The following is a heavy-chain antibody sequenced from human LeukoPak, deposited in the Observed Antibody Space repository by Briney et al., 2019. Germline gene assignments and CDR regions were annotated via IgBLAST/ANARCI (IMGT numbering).Heavy chain of an antibody. Sequence: ASVKVSCKASGYTFTSYGISWVRQAPGQGLERMGIINPSGGSTSYAQKFQGRVTMTRDTSTSTVYMELSSLRSEVTAVYYCAREQMGWIQLSFDYWGQGTLVTVSS. CDR2: INPSGGST. D-gene: IGHD5-18*01. J-gene: IGHJ4*02. CDR1: GYTFTSYG. V-gene: IGHV1-46*01. CDR3: AREQMGWIQLSFDY.